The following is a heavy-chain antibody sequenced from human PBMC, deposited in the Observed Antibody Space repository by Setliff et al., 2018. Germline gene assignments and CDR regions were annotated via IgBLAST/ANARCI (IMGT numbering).Heavy chain of an antibody. CDR3: ARVGKAYYGMDV. CDR1: GGTFSSYA. Sequence: KASGGTFSSYAISWVRQAPGQGLEWMGGIIPIFGTANYAQKFQGRVTMTTDTSTSTAYMELRSLRSDDTAVYYCARVGKAYYGMDVWGQGTTVTVSS. V-gene: IGHV1-69*05. J-gene: IGHJ6*02. CDR2: IIPIFGTA.